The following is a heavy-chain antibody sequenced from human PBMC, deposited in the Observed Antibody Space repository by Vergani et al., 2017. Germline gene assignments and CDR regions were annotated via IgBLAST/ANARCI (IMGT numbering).Heavy chain of an antibody. CDR1: GVTFDDYA. V-gene: IGHV3-9*01. J-gene: IGHJ3*02. Sequence: EVQLVESGGGLVQPGRSLRLSCAASGVTFDDYAMHWVRQAPGKGLEWVSGISWNSGSIGYADSVKGRFTISRDNAKNSLYLQMNSLRAEDTALYYCAKSGWAKDPVQLERRGSFDIWGQGTMVTVSS. CDR2: ISWNSGSI. CDR3: AKSGWAKDPVQLERRGSFDI. D-gene: IGHD1-1*01.